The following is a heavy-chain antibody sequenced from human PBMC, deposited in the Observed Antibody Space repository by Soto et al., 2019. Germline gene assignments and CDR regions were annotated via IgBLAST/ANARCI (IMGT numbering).Heavy chain of an antibody. CDR2: ISAYNGNT. V-gene: IGHV1-18*01. D-gene: IGHD3-10*01. J-gene: IGHJ4*02. CDR1: GYTFTSYG. Sequence: QVQLVQSGAEVKKPGASVKVSCKASGYTFTSYGISWVRQAPGQGLEWMGWISAYNGNTNYAQKLQGRVTMTTDTSTSTAYMELRSLRSDDTAVYYCARHSQNGPPLWFGELLSWGQGTLVTVSS. CDR3: ARHSQNGPPLWFGELLS.